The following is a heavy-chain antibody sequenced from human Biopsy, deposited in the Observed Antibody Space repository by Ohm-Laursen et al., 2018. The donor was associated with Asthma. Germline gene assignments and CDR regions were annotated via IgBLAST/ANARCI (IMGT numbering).Heavy chain of an antibody. J-gene: IGHJ5*02. CDR1: GGSMSSSSYY. CDR3: ARTTYGHDGFDP. Sequence: SDTLSLTCTVSGGSMSSSSYYWGWIRQPPGKGLEWMGSISYTGSAYHNPSLKSRVSMSLDTSKNQFSLSLTSVTAADTAVYYCARTTYGHDGFDPWGQGTLVTVSS. V-gene: IGHV4-39*07. CDR2: ISYTGSA. D-gene: IGHD4-17*01.